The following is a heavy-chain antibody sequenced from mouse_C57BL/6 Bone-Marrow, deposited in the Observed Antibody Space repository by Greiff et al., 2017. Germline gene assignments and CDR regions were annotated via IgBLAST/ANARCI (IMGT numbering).Heavy chain of an antibody. CDR2: IHPNSGST. CDR3: ARSDYYGSRPCAY. Sequence: VQLQQPGAELVKPGASVKLSCKASGYTFTSYWMHWVKQRPGQGLEWIGMIHPNSGSTNYNEKFKSKATLTVDKSSSTAYMQLSSLTSEDSAVYYCARSDYYGSRPCAYWGQGTLVTVSA. V-gene: IGHV1-64*01. CDR1: GYTFTSYW. J-gene: IGHJ3*01. D-gene: IGHD1-1*01.